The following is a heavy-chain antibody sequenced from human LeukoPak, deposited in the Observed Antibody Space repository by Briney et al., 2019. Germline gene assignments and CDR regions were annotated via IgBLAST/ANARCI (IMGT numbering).Heavy chain of an antibody. CDR3: ARESGTYYYDSTGFDP. CDR1: GYTFTGYY. Sequence: ASVKVSCKASGYTFTGYYMHWVRQAPGQGLEWMGWINPNSGGTNYAQKFQGRVTVTRDTSISTAYMELSRLRSDDTAVYYCARESGTYYYDSTGFDPWGQGTLVTVSS. CDR2: INPNSGGT. D-gene: IGHD3-22*01. V-gene: IGHV1-2*02. J-gene: IGHJ5*02.